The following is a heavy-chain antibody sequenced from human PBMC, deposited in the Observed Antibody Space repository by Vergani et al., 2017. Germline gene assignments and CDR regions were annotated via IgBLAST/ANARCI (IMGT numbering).Heavy chain of an antibody. CDR1: GYTFTSYD. CDR3: ARNDYDSSGYYYNWFDP. CDR2: MNPNSGNT. D-gene: IGHD3-22*01. J-gene: IGHJ5*02. Sequence: QVQLVQSGAEVKKPGASVKVSCKASGYTFTSYDINWVRQATGQGLEWMGWMNPNSGNTGYAQKFQGRVTITRNTSISTAYMELSSLRSEDTAVYYCARNDYDSSGYYYNWFDPWGQGTLVTVSS. V-gene: IGHV1-8*03.